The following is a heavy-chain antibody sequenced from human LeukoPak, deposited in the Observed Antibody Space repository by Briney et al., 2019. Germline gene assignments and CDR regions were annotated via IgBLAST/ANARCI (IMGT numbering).Heavy chain of an antibody. D-gene: IGHD7-27*01. Sequence: GGSLRLSCAASEFTFSGYWMHWVRQTPGKGLVWVSRINGDGSSTTYADYADSVKGRFTISRDNAKNTLYLQMNSLRAEDTAVYYCARAPTNWVYFGSWGQGTLVTVSS. CDR3: ARAPTNWVYFGS. CDR2: INGDGSST. CDR1: EFTFSGYW. V-gene: IGHV3-74*01. J-gene: IGHJ4*02.